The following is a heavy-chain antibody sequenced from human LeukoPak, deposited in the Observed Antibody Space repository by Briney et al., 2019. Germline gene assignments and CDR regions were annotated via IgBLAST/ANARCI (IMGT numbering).Heavy chain of an antibody. CDR1: GFTFTNAW. CDR3: STLTSRGLSDS. D-gene: IGHD1-20*01. CDR2: IKSKADGETI. J-gene: IGHJ4*02. V-gene: IGHV3-15*07. Sequence: PGGSLRLSCEASGFTFTNAWMTWARQPPGKGLEWFGRIKSKADGETIDYAAPVKGRFTFSRDDSKNMLYLQMNSLKSEDTAVYYCSTLTSRGLSDSWGQGTLVTVSS.